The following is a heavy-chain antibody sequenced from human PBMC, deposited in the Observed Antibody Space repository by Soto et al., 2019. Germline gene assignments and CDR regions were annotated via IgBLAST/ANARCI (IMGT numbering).Heavy chain of an antibody. CDR2: IIPIFGTA. J-gene: IGHJ4*02. D-gene: IGHD3-3*01. Sequence: SVKVSCMASGGTFSSYAISWVRRAPGQGLEWMGGIIPIFGTANYAQKFQGRVTITADEPTSTAYMELSSLRSEDTAVYYCARDLLTYDFWSGYYGFDYWGQGTLVTVSS. CDR3: ARDLLTYDFWSGYYGFDY. V-gene: IGHV1-69*13. CDR1: GGTFSSYA.